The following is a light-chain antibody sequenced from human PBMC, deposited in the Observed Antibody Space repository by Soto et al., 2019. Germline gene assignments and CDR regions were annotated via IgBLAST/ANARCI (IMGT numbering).Light chain of an antibody. V-gene: IGLV2-23*02. CDR2: EAT. CDR1: VGSDKL. J-gene: IGLJ1*01. Sequence: QSVLTQPASVSGSPGQSITISCIVGSDKLVSWYQQSPGSAPKLLIYEATKRPSGVSNRFSGSKSDNTASLTISGLQADDEADYYCCSFVGIDTFVFGTGTKVTVL. CDR3: CSFVGIDTFV.